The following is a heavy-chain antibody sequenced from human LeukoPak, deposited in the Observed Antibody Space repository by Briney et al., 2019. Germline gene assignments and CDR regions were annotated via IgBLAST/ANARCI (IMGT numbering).Heavy chain of an antibody. CDR1: GLTFSTSG. CDR3: ATGTNGRHYDY. Sequence: GGSLRPSCTASGLTFSTSGFNWVRQAPGKGLEWVASIGPTGSDRYHADSIKGRFTISRDNANNFLYLQMNSLRAEDTAVYYCATGTNGRHYDYWGQGTLLTVSS. D-gene: IGHD1-14*01. V-gene: IGHV3-21*06. J-gene: IGHJ4*02. CDR2: IGPTGSDR.